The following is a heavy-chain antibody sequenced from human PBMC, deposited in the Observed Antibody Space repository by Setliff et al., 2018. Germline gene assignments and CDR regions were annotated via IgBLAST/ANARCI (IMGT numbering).Heavy chain of an antibody. D-gene: IGHD3-22*01. Sequence: SETLSLTCTVSGGSISSSSYYWGWIRQPPGKGLEWIGSIYYSGSTYYNPSLKSRVTISVDTSKNQFSLKLSSVTAADTAVYYCASLFLGRYYAYGGAFDIWGQGTMVTVS. CDR1: GGSISSSSYY. CDR3: ASLFLGRYYAYGGAFDI. CDR2: IYYSGST. V-gene: IGHV4-39*01. J-gene: IGHJ3*02.